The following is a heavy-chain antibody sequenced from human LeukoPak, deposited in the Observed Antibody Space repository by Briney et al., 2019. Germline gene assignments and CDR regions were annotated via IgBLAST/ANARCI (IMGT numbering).Heavy chain of an antibody. CDR3: ARVKDDSSGYYYGFDY. V-gene: IGHV4-4*07. CDR2: IYTSGGA. J-gene: IGHJ4*02. CDR1: GGSISNYY. D-gene: IGHD3-22*01. Sequence: PSETLSLTCTVSGGSISNYYWSWIRQPAGKGLEWVGHIYTSGGANYNPSLKSRVTISVDTSKNQFSLKLSSVTAADTAVYYCARVKDDSSGYYYGFDYWGQGTLVTVSS.